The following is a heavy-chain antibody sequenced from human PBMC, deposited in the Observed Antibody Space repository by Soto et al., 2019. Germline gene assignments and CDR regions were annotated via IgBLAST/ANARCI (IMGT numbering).Heavy chain of an antibody. Sequence: QITLKESGPTVVKPTQSLTLTCTFSGFSLNTYGVGVAWIRQPPVKALEWLALIYWDDDDRYSPSLRSRLIITKDTSKNQVVLTITNMDPMDTATYYCAHRRKDSGSHNAFDVWGQGTMVTVSS. V-gene: IGHV2-5*02. CDR1: GFSLNTYGVG. CDR2: IYWDDDD. J-gene: IGHJ3*01. D-gene: IGHD3-22*01. CDR3: AHRRKDSGSHNAFDV.